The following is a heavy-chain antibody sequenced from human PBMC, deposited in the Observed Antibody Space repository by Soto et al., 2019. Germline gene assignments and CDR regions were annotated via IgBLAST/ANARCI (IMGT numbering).Heavy chain of an antibody. J-gene: IGHJ6*02. CDR1: GGTFNNNA. CDR3: ARPYDSSAYYVGGMDV. D-gene: IGHD3-22*01. V-gene: IGHV1-69*01. Sequence: VSCKASGGTFNNNAISWVRQAPGQGLEWMGGIIPILGTANYAQKFRGRVTITADESTSTGYMDLSSLRSEDTAVYYCARPYDSSAYYVGGMDVWGQGTTVPVSS. CDR2: IIPILGTA.